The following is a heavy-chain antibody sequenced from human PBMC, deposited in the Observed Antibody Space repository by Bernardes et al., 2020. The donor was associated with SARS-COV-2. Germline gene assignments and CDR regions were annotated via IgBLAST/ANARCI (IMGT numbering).Heavy chain of an antibody. Sequence: GSLRLSCAASGFTFSNYAMSWVRQAPGKGLEWVSDISGPGRTYYADSVRGRFTISRDNSKNTLYLEMNSLRVEDTAVYYCAKELAYGSSWRDYSYYFGMDVWGQGTTITVSS. CDR1: GFTFSNYA. V-gene: IGHV3-23*01. CDR3: AKELAYGSSWRDYSYYFGMDV. J-gene: IGHJ6*02. CDR2: ISGPGRT. D-gene: IGHD6-13*01.